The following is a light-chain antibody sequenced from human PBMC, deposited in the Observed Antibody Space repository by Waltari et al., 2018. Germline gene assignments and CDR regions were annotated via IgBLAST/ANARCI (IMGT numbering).Light chain of an antibody. CDR3: QSADSSGTSRV. J-gene: IGLJ3*02. V-gene: IGLV3-25*03. CDR2: KDP. Sequence: SYELTQPPSVSVSPGQTARITCFGDALPNHYVFWYQQRPRQAPVLIIFKDPTRPTGNTLRFSGSASGTTVTLTISGVQAEDEADYYCQSADSSGTSRVFGGGTKLTVL. CDR1: ALPNHY.